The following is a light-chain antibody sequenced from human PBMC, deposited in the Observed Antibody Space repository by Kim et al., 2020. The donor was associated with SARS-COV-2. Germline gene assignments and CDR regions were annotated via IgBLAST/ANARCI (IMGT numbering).Light chain of an antibody. Sequence: GQRVTSSCSGRSSSIGSRYVCWYQQLPGTAPKRLIYRNNQRPSGVPDRFSGSKSGTSASLAISGLRSEDEADYYCAAWDDSLSGVVFGGGTKLTVL. CDR3: AAWDDSLSGVV. CDR1: SSSIGSRY. V-gene: IGLV1-47*01. CDR2: RNN. J-gene: IGLJ2*01.